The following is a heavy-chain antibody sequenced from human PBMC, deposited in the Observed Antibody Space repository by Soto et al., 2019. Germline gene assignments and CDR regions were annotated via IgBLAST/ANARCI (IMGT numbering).Heavy chain of an antibody. V-gene: IGHV1-69*01. Sequence: QVQLVQSGAEVKKPGSSVKVSCKASGGTFSSYAISWVRQAPGQGLEWMGGIIPIFGTANYAQKFQGRVTITAEESTSTAYMELSSLRSEDTAVYYCATGGGYCSRTSCPGIYYYYGMDVWGQGTTVTVSS. J-gene: IGHJ6*02. CDR1: GGTFSSYA. CDR2: IIPIFGTA. CDR3: ATGGGYCSRTSCPGIYYYYGMDV. D-gene: IGHD2-2*01.